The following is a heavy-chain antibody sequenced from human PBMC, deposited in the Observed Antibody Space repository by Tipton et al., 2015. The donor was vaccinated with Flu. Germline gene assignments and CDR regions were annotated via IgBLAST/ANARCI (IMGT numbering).Heavy chain of an antibody. V-gene: IGHV4-38-2*02. J-gene: IGHJ4*02. D-gene: IGHD5-18*01. Sequence: LRLSCSVSGYSISIGHYWGWIRQSPGKGLEWIGTIYYGGSTYYNPSLKSRVTISLDMSKSQFSLQLTSVTAADTAVYFCAREHGYHVFWGQGKLVTVSS. CDR2: IYYGGST. CDR1: GYSISIGHY. CDR3: AREHGYHVF.